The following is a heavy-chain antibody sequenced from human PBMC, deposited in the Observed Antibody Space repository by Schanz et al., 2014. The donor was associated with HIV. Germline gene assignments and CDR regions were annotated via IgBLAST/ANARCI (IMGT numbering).Heavy chain of an antibody. V-gene: IGHV3-30*18. Sequence: QVQLVESGGGVVQPGRSLRLSCAASGFTFSSYGIHWVRQAPGKGLEWVAMISYDGSDKYYADSVKGRFTISRDTSTNTLYLQMSGLRAEDTAVYYCAKDGSLDYDNSGYYATWGQGTLVTVSS. D-gene: IGHD3-22*01. CDR3: AKDGSLDYDNSGYYAT. CDR1: GFTFSSYG. CDR2: ISYDGSDK. J-gene: IGHJ4*02.